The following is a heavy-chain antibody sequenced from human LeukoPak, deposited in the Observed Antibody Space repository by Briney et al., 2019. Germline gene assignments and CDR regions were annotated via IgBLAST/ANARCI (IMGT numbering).Heavy chain of an antibody. J-gene: IGHJ4*02. V-gene: IGHV3-21*01. CDR1: GFTFSSYS. D-gene: IGHD7-27*01. Sequence: GGSLRLPCAASGFTFSSYSMNWVRQAPGKGLEWVSSISSSSSYIYYADSVKGRFTISRDNAKNSLYLQMNSLRIEDSAVYYCARLLTGDIEYWGQGTLVTVSS. CDR3: ARLLTGDIEY. CDR2: ISSSSSYI.